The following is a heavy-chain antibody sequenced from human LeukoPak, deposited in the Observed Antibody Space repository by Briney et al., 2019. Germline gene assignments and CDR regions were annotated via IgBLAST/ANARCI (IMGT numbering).Heavy chain of an antibody. J-gene: IGHJ3*02. CDR2: ITSSSSTI. D-gene: IGHD4-17*01. Sequence: GGSLRLSCAASGFTFSTYTMNWVRQAPGKGLEWLSYITSSSSTIYYADSVKGRFTISRDNAKNSLYLQMNSLRDEDTAVHYCARGPYGDYVDAFDIWGQGTMVTVSS. CDR1: GFTFSTYT. V-gene: IGHV3-48*02. CDR3: ARGPYGDYVDAFDI.